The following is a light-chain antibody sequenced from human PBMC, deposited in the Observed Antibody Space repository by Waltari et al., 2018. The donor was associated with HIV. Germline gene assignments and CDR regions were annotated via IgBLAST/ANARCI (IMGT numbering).Light chain of an antibody. J-gene: IGLJ1*01. CDR2: DKN. Sequence: QYVLTQPTSVSAAPGQRVTISCSGSSSNIGNNYVSWYQPLPRTAPKLLIYDKNKLPAESADRFSASKSGTSATLAITVLHTGDEADYYGGTWDSSLSAFVFGTGTTVTVL. V-gene: IGLV1-51*01. CDR3: GTWDSSLSAFV. CDR1: SSNIGNNY.